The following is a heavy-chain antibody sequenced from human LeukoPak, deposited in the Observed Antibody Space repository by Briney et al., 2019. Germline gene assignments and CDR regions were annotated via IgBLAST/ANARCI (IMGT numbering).Heavy chain of an antibody. CDR2: ISGSGGST. CDR3: AIIGVPGDYYYYGMDV. Sequence: PGGSLRLSCAASGFTFSSYAMSWVRQAPGKGLEWVSAISGSGGSTYYADSVKGRFTISRDNSKNTLYLQMNSLRAEDTAVYYCAIIGVPGDYYYYGMDVWGQGTTVTVSS. CDR1: GFTFSSYA. D-gene: IGHD3-3*01. V-gene: IGHV3-23*01. J-gene: IGHJ6*02.